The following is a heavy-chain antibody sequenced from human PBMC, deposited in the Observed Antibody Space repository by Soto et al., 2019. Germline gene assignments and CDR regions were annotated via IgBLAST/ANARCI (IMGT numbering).Heavy chain of an antibody. Sequence: SETLSLTCAVSGGSISSSNWWSWVRQPPGKGLEWIGEIYHSGSTNYNPSLKSRVTISVDTSKNQFSLKLRSVTAADTAVYYCARRRFSSGWLDAFDIWGQGTMVTVSS. CDR1: GGSISSSNW. CDR2: IYHSGST. CDR3: ARRRFSSGWLDAFDI. D-gene: IGHD6-19*01. J-gene: IGHJ3*02. V-gene: IGHV4-4*02.